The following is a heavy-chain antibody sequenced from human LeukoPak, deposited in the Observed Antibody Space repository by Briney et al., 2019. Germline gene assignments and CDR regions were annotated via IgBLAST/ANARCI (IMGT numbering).Heavy chain of an antibody. CDR2: IYTSGST. V-gene: IGHV4-61*02. CDR3: ARDRLVAVAGQFDY. D-gene: IGHD6-19*01. J-gene: IGHJ4*02. Sequence: SETLSLTGTVSGVSISSGSYYWSWIRQPAGKGLEWIGRIYTSGSTNYNPSLKSRVTISVDTSKNQFSLKLSSVTAADTAVYYCARDRLVAVAGQFDYWGQGTLVTVSS. CDR1: GVSISSGSYY.